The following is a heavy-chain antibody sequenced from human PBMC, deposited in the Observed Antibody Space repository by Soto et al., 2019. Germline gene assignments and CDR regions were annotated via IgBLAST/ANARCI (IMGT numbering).Heavy chain of an antibody. Sequence: EVQLLESGGGLVQPGGSLRLSCAASGFTFSSYAMSWVRQAPGKGLEWVSAISGSGGSTYYADSVKGRFTISRDNSKNTLYLQMNSLSAEDTAVYYCAKYRYCSSTSCYAPNYYYYMDVWGKGTTVTVSS. V-gene: IGHV3-23*01. CDR3: AKYRYCSSTSCYAPNYYYYMDV. D-gene: IGHD2-2*01. CDR1: GFTFSSYA. J-gene: IGHJ6*03. CDR2: ISGSGGST.